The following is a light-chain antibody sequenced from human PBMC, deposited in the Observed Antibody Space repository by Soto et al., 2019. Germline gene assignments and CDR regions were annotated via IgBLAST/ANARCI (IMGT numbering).Light chain of an antibody. CDR2: AAS. CDR1: QSISSY. Sequence: DIQMTQSPSSLSESVGDRVTITCRASQSISSYLNWYQQKPGKAPKLLIYAASSLQSGVPSRFSGSGSGTAFPLTISSLQPEDFANYHCQQSYSTSVTFGQGTKVEIQ. J-gene: IGKJ1*01. V-gene: IGKV1-39*01. CDR3: QQSYSTSVT.